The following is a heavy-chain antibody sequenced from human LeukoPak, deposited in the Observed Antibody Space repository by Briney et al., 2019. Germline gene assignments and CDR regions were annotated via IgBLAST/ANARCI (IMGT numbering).Heavy chain of an antibody. V-gene: IGHV4-59*08. Sequence: PSETLSLTCTVSSDSIRNYYWNWIRQPPGKGLEWIGYIYHSGSTVYSPSLKSRVTMSIDTSKNQFSLKLTSVTAADTATYYCARRGDGYKAPFDYWGQGTLVTVSS. J-gene: IGHJ4*02. CDR3: ARRGDGYKAPFDY. CDR1: SDSIRNYY. D-gene: IGHD5-24*01. CDR2: IYHSGST.